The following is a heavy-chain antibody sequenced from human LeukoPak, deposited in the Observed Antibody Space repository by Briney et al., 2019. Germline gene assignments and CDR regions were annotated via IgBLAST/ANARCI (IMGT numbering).Heavy chain of an antibody. CDR1: GFTFSSYG. J-gene: IGHJ3*02. CDR3: AAITMVRGEDDAFDI. V-gene: IGHV3-30*02. CDR2: IRYDGSNK. Sequence: PGGSLRLSCAASGFTFSSYGMHWVRQAPGKGLEWVAFIRYDGSNKYYADSVKGRFTISRDNSKNTLYLQMNSLRAEDTAVYYCAAITMVRGEDDAFDIWGQGTMVTVSS. D-gene: IGHD3-10*01.